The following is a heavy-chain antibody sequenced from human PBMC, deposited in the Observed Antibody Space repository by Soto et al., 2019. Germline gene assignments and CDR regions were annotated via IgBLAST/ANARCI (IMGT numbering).Heavy chain of an antibody. V-gene: IGHV4-59*01. J-gene: IGHJ5*02. Sequence: QVQLQESGPGLVKPSETLSLTCTVSGGSISSYYWSWIRQPPGKGLEWIGYVHYSGSTNYNPSLKSRLTIIVDTSKNQFSLKLSSVTAADTAVYYCARSSGNFLMGNWFDPLGQGTLVTVSS. CDR3: ARSSGNFLMGNWFDP. D-gene: IGHD1-26*01. CDR1: GGSISSYY. CDR2: VHYSGST.